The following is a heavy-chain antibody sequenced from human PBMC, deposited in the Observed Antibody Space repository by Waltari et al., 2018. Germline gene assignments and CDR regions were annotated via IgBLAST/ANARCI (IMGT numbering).Heavy chain of an antibody. J-gene: IGHJ4*02. D-gene: IGHD1-1*01. CDR2: LYHSGST. V-gene: IGHV4-38-2*01. CDR1: DFRISSDYS. Sequence: QVQLQESGPGLVKPSETLSLTCVVSDFRISSDYSWGWIRQPPGKGLEWIASLYHSGSTHNNPSLTSRVTVSVDTSNNQFSLKLSSVTASDTAVYYCARTASANSFFDFWGQGTLVTVSS. CDR3: ARTASANSFFDF.